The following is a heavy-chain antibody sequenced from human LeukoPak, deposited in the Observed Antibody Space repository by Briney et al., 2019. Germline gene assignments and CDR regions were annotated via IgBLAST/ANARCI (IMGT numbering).Heavy chain of an antibody. Sequence: GGSLRLPCAASGFTFSSYSMNWVRQAPGKGLEWVSLIRGSTYYADSVKGRFTISRDNSQNTLYLQMNSLRAEDTALYYCAKDLGGSTDYWGQGTLVTVSS. CDR2: IRGST. V-gene: IGHV3-23*01. CDR3: AKDLGGSTDY. J-gene: IGHJ4*02. CDR1: GFTFSSYS. D-gene: IGHD5-12*01.